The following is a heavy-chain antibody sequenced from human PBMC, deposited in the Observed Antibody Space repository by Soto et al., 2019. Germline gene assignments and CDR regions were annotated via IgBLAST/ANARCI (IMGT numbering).Heavy chain of an antibody. J-gene: IGHJ6*04. Sequence: HVQVVQSAGAVKEPGDSLKVAFKASGYSFRNYGSSWVRQAPGGGLECLGWISTSNGYTNYAQKFQGRVSITTDTAKTTAAMAVRSLMSDATDFYFCARDRSFALLGGYPSASYGMAGWGNATSVTVSS. CDR1: GYSFRNYG. D-gene: IGHD3-16*01. V-gene: IGHV1-18*01. CDR3: ARDRSFALLGGYPSASYGMAG. CDR2: ISTSNGYT.